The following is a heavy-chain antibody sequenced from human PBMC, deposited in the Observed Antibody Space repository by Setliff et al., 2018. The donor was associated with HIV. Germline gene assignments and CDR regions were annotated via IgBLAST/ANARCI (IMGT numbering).Heavy chain of an antibody. V-gene: IGHV4-31*03. D-gene: IGHD6-13*01. CDR2: IYYSGST. CDR3: ARVNPLAAPPFDF. J-gene: IGHJ4*02. CDR1: GGSISSGGYY. Sequence: SETLSLTCTVSGGSISSGGYYWSWIRQHPGKGLEWIGYIYYSGSTYYNPSLKSRVTISVDTSKNQFSLKLSSVTAADTAVFYCARVNPLAAPPFDFWGQGTLVTVSS.